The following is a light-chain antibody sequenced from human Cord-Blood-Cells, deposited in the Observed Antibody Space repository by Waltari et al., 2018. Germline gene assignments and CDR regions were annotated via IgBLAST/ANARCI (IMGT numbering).Light chain of an antibody. Sequence: DLVMTQSPLSLPVTPGEPASRSCRSSQSLLHSNGYNYLDWYLQKPGQSPQLLIYLGSNRASGVPDRFSGSGSGTDFTLKISRVEAEDVGVYYCMQALQTPPYSFGQGTKLEIK. V-gene: IGKV2-28*01. J-gene: IGKJ2*03. CDR1: QSLLHSNGYNY. CDR3: MQALQTPPYS. CDR2: LGS.